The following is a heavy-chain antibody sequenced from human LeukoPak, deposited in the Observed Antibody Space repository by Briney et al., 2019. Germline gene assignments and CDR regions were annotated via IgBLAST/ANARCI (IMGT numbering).Heavy chain of an antibody. V-gene: IGHV4-31*03. J-gene: IGHJ4*02. CDR2: IYYSGST. Sequence: SQTLSLTCTVSGGSISSGGYYWSWIRQHPGKSLEWIGYIYYSGSTYYNPSLKSRVTISVDTSKNQFSLKLSSVTAADTAVYYCARGDCSSTSCYTDYWGQGTLVTVSS. D-gene: IGHD2-2*01. CDR3: ARGDCSSTSCYTDY. CDR1: GGSISSGGYY.